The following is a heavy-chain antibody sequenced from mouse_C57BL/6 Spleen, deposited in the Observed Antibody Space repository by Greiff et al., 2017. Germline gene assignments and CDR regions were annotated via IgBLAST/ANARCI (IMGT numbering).Heavy chain of an antibody. D-gene: IGHD1-1*01. Sequence: EVQRVESGGGLVKPGGSLKLSCAASGFTFSDYGMHWVRQAPEKGLEWVAYISSGSSTIYYADTVKGRFTISRDNAKNTLFLQMTSRRSEDTAMYYCARSYGSRDPWFAYWGQGTLVTVSA. CDR1: GFTFSDYG. J-gene: IGHJ3*01. CDR2: ISSGSSTI. V-gene: IGHV5-17*01. CDR3: ARSYGSRDPWFAY.